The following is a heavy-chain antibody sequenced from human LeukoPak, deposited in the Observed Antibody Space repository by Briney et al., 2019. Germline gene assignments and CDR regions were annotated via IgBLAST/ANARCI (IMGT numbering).Heavy chain of an antibody. J-gene: IGHJ5*02. CDR1: GFTFSSYG. Sequence: GGSLRLSCAASGFTFSSYGMHWVRQAPGKGLEWVAVIWYDGSNKYYSDSVKGRFAISRDNSKNTLYLQMNSLRAEDTAVYYCARDNTPYGWRGSHPIDPWGQGTLVTVSS. CDR3: ARDNTPYGWRGSHPIDP. CDR2: IWYDGSNK. D-gene: IGHD3-10*01. V-gene: IGHV3-33*01.